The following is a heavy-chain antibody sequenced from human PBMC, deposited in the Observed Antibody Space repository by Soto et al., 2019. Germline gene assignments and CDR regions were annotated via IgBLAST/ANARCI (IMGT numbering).Heavy chain of an antibody. CDR2: IYSSGSA. Sequence: SETLSLTCTVSGASISNYYGSWIRQPPGKGLEWIAFIYSSGSANYNSSLKSRATISVDTYNNQFSLRLSSVTAADTAMYYCARGRDYDSSGYYFLAYWGQGTLVTVSS. V-gene: IGHV4-59*01. CDR3: ARGRDYDSSGYYFLAY. CDR1: GASISNYY. D-gene: IGHD3-22*01. J-gene: IGHJ4*02.